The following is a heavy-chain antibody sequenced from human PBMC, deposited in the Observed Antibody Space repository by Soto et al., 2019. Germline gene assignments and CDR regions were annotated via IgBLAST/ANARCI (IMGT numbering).Heavy chain of an antibody. Sequence: EVQLAESGGGMVQPGGSLRLSCVASGFTFSSYDMHWVRQAPGKGLEYVSSISSNGGTTYYGNSVKGRFTISRDNSKNTLYLQMGILRADDMAVYYCVRRVSGNYDYWGQGTLVTVSS. CDR3: VRRVSGNYDY. CDR2: ISSNGGTT. D-gene: IGHD1-7*01. V-gene: IGHV3-64*01. CDR1: GFTFSSYD. J-gene: IGHJ4*02.